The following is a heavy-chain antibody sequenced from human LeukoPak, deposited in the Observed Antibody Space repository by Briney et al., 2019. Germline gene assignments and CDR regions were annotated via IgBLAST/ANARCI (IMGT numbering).Heavy chain of an antibody. CDR1: GYTFTAYY. V-gene: IGHV1-2*02. CDR2: INPSSGDT. D-gene: IGHD4-17*01. J-gene: IGHJ4*02. CDR3: ARGSDYGGPYFPFDY. Sequence: GASVKVSCKASGYTFTAYYMHWVRQAPGQGLEWMGWINPSSGDTNYAQKFQGRVTMTRDTSISTAYMELSRLRSDDTAVYYCARGSDYGGPYFPFDYWGQGTLVTVSS.